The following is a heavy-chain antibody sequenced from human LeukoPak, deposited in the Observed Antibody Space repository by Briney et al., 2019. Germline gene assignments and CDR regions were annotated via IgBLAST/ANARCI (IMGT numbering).Heavy chain of an antibody. CDR1: GYTFTGYY. D-gene: IGHD3-9*01. CDR2: INPNSGGT. J-gene: IGHJ6*02. V-gene: IGHV1-2*02. CDR3: ARVRYFDWLSGMDV. Sequence: ASVKVSCKASGYTFTGYYMHWVRQAPGQGLEWMGWINPNSGGTNYAQKIQGRVTMTRDTSISTAYMELSRLRSDDTAVYYCARVRYFDWLSGMDVWGQGTTVTVSS.